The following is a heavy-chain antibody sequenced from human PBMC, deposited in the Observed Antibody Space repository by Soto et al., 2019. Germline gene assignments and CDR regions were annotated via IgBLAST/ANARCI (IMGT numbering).Heavy chain of an antibody. CDR2: ITTYNGNT. D-gene: IGHD3-16*01. J-gene: IGHJ5*02. CDR1: GYTFINNG. Sequence: QVELVQSGGEVRKPGTSVKVSCKASGYTFINNGFTWVRQAPGQGLEWMGWITTYNGNTKYAQKFQGRVTMTTDTSTSTAYMELRNLSSDDTAGYYCAGGGQFWDGKYSDLWGQGALITVSS. CDR3: AGGGQFWDGKYSDL. V-gene: IGHV1-18*01.